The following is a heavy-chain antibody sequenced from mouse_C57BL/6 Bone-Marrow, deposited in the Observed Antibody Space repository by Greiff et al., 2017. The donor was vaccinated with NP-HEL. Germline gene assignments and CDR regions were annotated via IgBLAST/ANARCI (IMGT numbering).Heavy chain of an antibody. CDR2: LYPRDGST. CDR1: GYTFTSYD. J-gene: IGHJ2*01. CDR3: ARLTTVVDFDY. D-gene: IGHD1-1*01. Sequence: QVQLKESGPELVKPGASVKLSCKASGYTFTSYDINWVKQRPGQGLEWIGWLYPRDGSTKYNEKFKGKATLTVDTSSSTAYMELHSLTSEDSAVYFCARLTTVVDFDYWGQGTTLTVSS. V-gene: IGHV1-85*01.